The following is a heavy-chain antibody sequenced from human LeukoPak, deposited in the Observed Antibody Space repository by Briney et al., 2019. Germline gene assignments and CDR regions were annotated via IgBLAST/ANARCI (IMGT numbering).Heavy chain of an antibody. V-gene: IGHV6-1*01. J-gene: IGHJ4*02. CDR3: ARSTGPIDY. Sequence: SQTLSLTCAISGDSVSSNSAAWNWIRQSPSRGLEWLGRTYYRSKWYTYYAASVKSRIAINRDTSKDQFSLQLNSVTPEDTAVYYCARSTGPIDYWGQGTLATVSS. D-gene: IGHD1-1*01. CDR2: TYYRSKWYT. CDR1: GDSVSSNSAA.